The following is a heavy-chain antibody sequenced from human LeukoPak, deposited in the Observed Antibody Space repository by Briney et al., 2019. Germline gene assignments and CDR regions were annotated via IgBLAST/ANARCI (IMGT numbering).Heavy chain of an antibody. CDR3: ARSQSSSLIDY. CDR2: IWYDGSSK. D-gene: IGHD6-13*01. J-gene: IGHJ4*02. V-gene: IGHV3-33*01. CDR1: GFSFSAYG. Sequence: GGSLRLSCAASGFSFSAYGIHWVRQAPGKGLEWVAVIWYDGSSKDYADSVKGRFTLSRDNSKNTLYLQMNSLTVEDTAVYYCARSQSSSLIDYWGQGTLVTVSS.